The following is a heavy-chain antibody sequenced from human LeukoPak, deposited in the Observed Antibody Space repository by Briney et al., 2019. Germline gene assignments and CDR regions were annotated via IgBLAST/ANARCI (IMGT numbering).Heavy chain of an antibody. D-gene: IGHD3-22*01. CDR1: GGSISSSDYY. CDR3: ARTNYYDSSGPKHYFDQ. J-gene: IGHJ4*02. CDR2: IYYSGST. Sequence: SETLSLTCTVSGGSISSSDYYWSWIRQPPGKGLECIGYIYYSGSTYYNPSLKSRVTISVDTSKNQFSLRLSSVTAADTAVYYCARTNYYDSSGPKHYFDQWGQGTLVTVSS. V-gene: IGHV4-30-4*01.